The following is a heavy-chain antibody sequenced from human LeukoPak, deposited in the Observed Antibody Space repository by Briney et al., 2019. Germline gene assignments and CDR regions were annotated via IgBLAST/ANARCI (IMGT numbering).Heavy chain of an antibody. D-gene: IGHD1-26*01. CDR2: IRSKAYGATT. V-gene: IGHV3-49*04. CDR1: GFTFGDYA. J-gene: IGHJ6*02. Sequence: PGRSLRLSCTASGFTFGDYAMNWVRQAPGKGLEWVGFIRSKAYGATTEYAASVKGRFTISRDDSKSIAYLEMNSLKTVDTAVYFCTRLGFNYYGMDVWGQGTTVTVSS. CDR3: TRLGFNYYGMDV.